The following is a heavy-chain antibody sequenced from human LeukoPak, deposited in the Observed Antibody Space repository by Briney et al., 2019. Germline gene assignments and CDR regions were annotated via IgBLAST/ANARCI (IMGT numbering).Heavy chain of an antibody. Sequence: GGSLRLSCAASGFTFDDYAMHWVRQAPGKGLEWVSLISGDGGSTYYADSVKGRFTFSRDNSKNSLYLQMNSLRTEDTALYYCAKDPTYDFWSGYLRGKNWFDPWGQGTLVTVSS. D-gene: IGHD3-3*01. CDR2: ISGDGGST. CDR3: AKDPTYDFWSGYLRGKNWFDP. J-gene: IGHJ5*02. CDR1: GFTFDDYA. V-gene: IGHV3-43*02.